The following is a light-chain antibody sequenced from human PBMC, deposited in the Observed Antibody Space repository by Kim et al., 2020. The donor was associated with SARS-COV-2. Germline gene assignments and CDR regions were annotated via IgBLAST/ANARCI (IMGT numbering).Light chain of an antibody. J-gene: IGKJ4*01. V-gene: IGKV1-33*01. CDR1: QYISNY. CDR3: QQYDNLPRLT. CDR2: DAS. Sequence: SVGDRVTITCQASQYISNYLNWYQQKPGKAPKLLIYDASNLETGVPSRFSGSGSGTDFTFTISSLQPEDIATYYCQQYDNLPRLTFGGGTKVDIK.